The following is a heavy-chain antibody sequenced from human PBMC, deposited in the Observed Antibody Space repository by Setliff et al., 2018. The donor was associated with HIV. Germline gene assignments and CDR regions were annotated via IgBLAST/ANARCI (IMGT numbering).Heavy chain of an antibody. CDR1: GFTFSSYA. D-gene: IGHD6-13*01. CDR3: ARASSSSWQGGAFDI. Sequence: PGGSLRLSCAASGFTFSSYAMSWVRQAPGKGLEWVSAISGSGGSTYYADSVKGRFTISSDNSKNTLYLQMNSLRAEDTAVYYCARASSSSWQGGAFDIWGQGTMVTVSS. J-gene: IGHJ3*02. V-gene: IGHV3-23*01. CDR2: ISGSGGST.